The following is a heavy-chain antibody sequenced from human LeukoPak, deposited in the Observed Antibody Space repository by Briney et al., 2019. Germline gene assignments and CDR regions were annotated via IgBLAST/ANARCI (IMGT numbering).Heavy chain of an antibody. CDR1: GFIFSSYG. Sequence: GGSLRLSCAASGFIFSSYGMHWVRQAPGKGLEWVAFIRYDGSNTYYADSVKGRFTISRDNSKNTLYLQMNSLRGEDTAVYYCAKDESSGWPNKFDYWGQGTLVTVSS. J-gene: IGHJ4*02. CDR3: AKDESSGWPNKFDY. D-gene: IGHD6-19*01. V-gene: IGHV3-30*02. CDR2: IRYDGSNT.